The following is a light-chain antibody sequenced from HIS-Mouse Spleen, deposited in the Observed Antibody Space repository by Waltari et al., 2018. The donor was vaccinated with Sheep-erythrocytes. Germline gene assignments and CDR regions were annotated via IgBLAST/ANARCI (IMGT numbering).Light chain of an antibody. Sequence: QSALTQPASVSGSPGQSITISCTGTSSDVGSYNLVSWYQQHPGKAPKPMIYEGSKRPSWFSNRFSGCTSGNTTFLTIAGLQAEDEADYYCCSYAGSSTWVFGGGTKLTVL. CDR2: EGS. CDR3: CSYAGSSTWV. V-gene: IGLV2-23*01. CDR1: SSDVGSYNL. J-gene: IGLJ3*02.